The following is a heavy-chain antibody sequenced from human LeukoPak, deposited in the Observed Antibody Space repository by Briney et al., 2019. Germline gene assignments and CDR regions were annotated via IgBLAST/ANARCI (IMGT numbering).Heavy chain of an antibody. V-gene: IGHV2-70*11. Sequence: SGPALVKPTQSLTLTCTFSGFSLSTNGMCVSWIRQPPGKALESLARIDWDDDKYYSTSLKTRLTISKDTSKNQVVLTMTNMDPVDTATYYCARTRIAAGYFDYWGQGTLVTVSS. CDR1: GFSLSTNGMC. D-gene: IGHD6-13*01. CDR3: ARTRIAAGYFDY. J-gene: IGHJ4*02. CDR2: IDWDDDK.